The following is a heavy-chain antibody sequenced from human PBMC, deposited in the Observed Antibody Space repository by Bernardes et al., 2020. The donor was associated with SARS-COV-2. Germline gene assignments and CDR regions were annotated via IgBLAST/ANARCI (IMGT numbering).Heavy chain of an antibody. CDR1: GFTFSNYW. CDR3: AREGPKADFDY. Sequence: GWSLRLSCAASGFTFSNYWMHWVRQAPGKGLVWVSRINSDGSITSYADSVKGRFTISRDNAKNTLYLQMNSLRADDTAVYYCAREGPKADFDYWGQGTLVTVSS. V-gene: IGHV3-74*01. CDR2: INSDGSIT. J-gene: IGHJ4*02.